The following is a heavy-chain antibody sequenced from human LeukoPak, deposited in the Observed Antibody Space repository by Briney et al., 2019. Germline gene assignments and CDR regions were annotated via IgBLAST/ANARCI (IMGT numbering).Heavy chain of an antibody. Sequence: GGSLRLSCAASGFTFSSYWMSWVRQAPGEGLEWVANIKQDGTEKYYMDSVKGRFSISRDNAKISLYLQMSALRAEDTAVYYCARDVRPDYWGQGTLVTVST. D-gene: IGHD6-6*01. CDR3: ARDVRPDY. CDR2: IKQDGTEK. J-gene: IGHJ4*02. V-gene: IGHV3-7*04. CDR1: GFTFSSYW.